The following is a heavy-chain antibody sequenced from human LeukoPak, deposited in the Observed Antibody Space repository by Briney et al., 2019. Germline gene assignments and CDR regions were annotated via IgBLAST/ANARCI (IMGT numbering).Heavy chain of an antibody. V-gene: IGHV1-2*06. J-gene: IGHJ4*02. CDR1: GYTFTDYY. CDR2: INPNSGGT. CDR3: ARRVGSSSGYSFDY. D-gene: IGHD5-12*01. Sequence: ASVKVPCKASGYTFTDYYIHWVRQRQAPGQGLEWMGRINPNSGGTNYAQKFQGRVTMTRDTSISTAYMELSSLSSDDTAVYFCARRVGSSSGYSFDYWGQGTLVTVSS.